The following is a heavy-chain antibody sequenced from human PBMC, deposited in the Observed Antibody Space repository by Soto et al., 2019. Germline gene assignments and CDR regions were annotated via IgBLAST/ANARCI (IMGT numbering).Heavy chain of an antibody. D-gene: IGHD3-16*02. CDR1: GYTLTSYP. J-gene: IGHJ4*02. Sequence: GASVKVSCKASGYTLTSYPMHWVRQAPGQSLEWMGWINPGNGNTKYSQKLQGRITITRDTSANTVYLELSSLRSEDTAAYYCARDYDYAWGTYRLDYWGQGTLVTVSS. CDR3: ARDYDYAWGTYRLDY. CDR2: INPGNGNT. V-gene: IGHV1-3*01.